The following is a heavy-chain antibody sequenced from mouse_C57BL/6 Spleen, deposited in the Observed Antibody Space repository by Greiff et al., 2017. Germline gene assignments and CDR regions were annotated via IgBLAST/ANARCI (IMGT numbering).Heavy chain of an antibody. J-gene: IGHJ4*01. V-gene: IGHV2-2*01. D-gene: IGHD1-1*01. Sequence: VQLQQSGPGLVQPSQSLSITCTVSGFSLTSYGVHWVRQSPGKGLEWLGVIWSGGSTDYNAAFISRLSISKDNSKSQVFFKMNSLQADDTAIYYCAIHYYGSNYYAMDYWGQGTSVTVSS. CDR3: AIHYYGSNYYAMDY. CDR2: IWSGGST. CDR1: GFSLTSYG.